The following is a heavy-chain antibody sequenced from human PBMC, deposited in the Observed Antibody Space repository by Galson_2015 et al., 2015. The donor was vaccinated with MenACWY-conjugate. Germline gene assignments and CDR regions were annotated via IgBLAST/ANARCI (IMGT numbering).Heavy chain of an antibody. CDR3: ARIDCSGGSCYFDS. CDR2: IIPFVGQT. Sequence: SVKVSCKAPRDTFHNNAMTWVRQAPGQGFEWLGRIIPFVGQTDYAQNLQGRVTITADKSTTTVYMNLSSLKFEDVAVYYCARIDCSGGSCYFDSWGQGTLVTVSS. J-gene: IGHJ4*02. D-gene: IGHD2-15*01. V-gene: IGHV1-69*04. CDR1: RDTFHNNA.